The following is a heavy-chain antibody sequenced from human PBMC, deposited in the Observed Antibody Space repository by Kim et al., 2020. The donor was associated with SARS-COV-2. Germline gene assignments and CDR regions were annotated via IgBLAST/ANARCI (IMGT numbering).Heavy chain of an antibody. D-gene: IGHD6-13*01. CDR2: IDPSDSDT. V-gene: IGHV5-10-1*01. CDR3: AREGLTAAGTDGWFDP. CDR1: GDSFTSYW. Sequence: GESLKISCKGSGDSFTSYWISWVRQMPGKGLEWMGRIDPSDSDTNYSPSFQGHVTISADKSISTAYLQWCSLKASDTAMYYCAREGLTAAGTDGWFDPWVQGTLVTVPS. J-gene: IGHJ5*02.